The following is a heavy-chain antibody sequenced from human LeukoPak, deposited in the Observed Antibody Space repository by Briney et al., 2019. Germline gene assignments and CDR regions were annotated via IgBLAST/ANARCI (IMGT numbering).Heavy chain of an antibody. Sequence: ASVKVSCKASGYTFTSYYMHWVRQAPGQGLEWMGINNPSGGSTSYAQKFQGRVTMTRDMSTSTVYMELSSLRSEDTAVYYCAREYGDDSSGYYPDYWGQGTLVTVSS. J-gene: IGHJ4*02. D-gene: IGHD3-22*01. CDR2: NNPSGGST. CDR1: GYTFTSYY. V-gene: IGHV1-46*01. CDR3: AREYGDDSSGYYPDY.